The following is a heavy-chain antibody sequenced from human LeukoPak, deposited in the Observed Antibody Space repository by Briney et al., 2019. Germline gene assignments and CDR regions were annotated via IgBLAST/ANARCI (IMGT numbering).Heavy chain of an antibody. CDR2: IYYSGST. V-gene: IGHV4-39*07. CDR1: GGSISSSSYY. J-gene: IGHJ6*02. CDR3: ARESRVAAAV. D-gene: IGHD6-13*01. Sequence: SETLSPTCTVSGGSISSSSYYWGWIRQPPGKGLEWIGSIYYSGSTYYNPSLKSRVTISVDTSKNQFSLKLSSVTAADTAVYYCARESRVAAAVWGQGTTVTVSS.